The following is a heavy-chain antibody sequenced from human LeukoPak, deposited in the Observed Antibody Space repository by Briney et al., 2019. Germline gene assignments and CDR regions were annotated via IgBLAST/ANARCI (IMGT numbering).Heavy chain of an antibody. D-gene: IGHD5-12*01. CDR3: ARRYTGYGILDY. CDR1: GFTFDDYG. V-gene: IGHV3-20*04. CDR2: FNWNGGST. J-gene: IGHJ4*02. Sequence: PGGALRLSCAASGFTFDDYGMTWVRQAPGKGLEWVSGFNWNGGSTGYADSVKGRFTISRDNSKNTLYLQMNSLRAEDTAVYYCARRYTGYGILDYWGQGTLVTVSS.